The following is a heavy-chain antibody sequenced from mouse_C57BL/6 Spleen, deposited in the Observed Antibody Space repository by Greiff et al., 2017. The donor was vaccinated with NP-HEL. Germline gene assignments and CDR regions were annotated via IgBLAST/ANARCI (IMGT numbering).Heavy chain of an antibody. J-gene: IGHJ2*01. D-gene: IGHD1-1*01. V-gene: IGHV1-55*01. CDR2: IYPGSGST. CDR3: ARGIYYYGGYYFDY. Sequence: QVQLKQPGAELVKPGASVKMSCKASGYTFTSYWITWVKQRPGQGLEWIGDIYPGSGSTNYNEKFKSKATLTVDTSSSTAYMQLSSLTSEDSAVYYCARGIYYYGGYYFDYWGQGTTLTVSS. CDR1: GYTFTSYW.